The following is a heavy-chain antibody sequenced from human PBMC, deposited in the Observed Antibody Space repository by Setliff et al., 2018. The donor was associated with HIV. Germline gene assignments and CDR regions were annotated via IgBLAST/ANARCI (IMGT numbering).Heavy chain of an antibody. CDR2: TNPQSDIA. Sequence: ASVKVSCKASGGTFSGYAISWVRQAPGQRPEWMGGTNPQSDIANYAQRFQGRVTITADHSTTTTYMELTSLRADDTAVYYCVRVGPWYYARSGYLASWDYWGQGTLVTVSS. CDR3: VRVGPWYYARSGYLASWDY. CDR1: GGTFSGYA. J-gene: IGHJ4*02. V-gene: IGHV1-69*10. D-gene: IGHD3-22*01.